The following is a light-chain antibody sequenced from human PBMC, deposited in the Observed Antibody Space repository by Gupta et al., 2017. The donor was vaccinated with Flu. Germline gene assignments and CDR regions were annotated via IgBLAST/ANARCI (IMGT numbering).Light chain of an antibody. Sequence: QSVLTQPPSASGTPGQRVTISCSGSSSNIGSNTVNWYQQLPGTAPKLLIYSNNQRPSGVTDRLSGSKSGTSASLAIRGLQSEDEADYYWAAWDDSLNGRVFGGGTKLTVL. J-gene: IGLJ3*02. V-gene: IGLV1-44*01. CDR2: SNN. CDR1: SSNIGSNT. CDR3: AAWDDSLNGRV.